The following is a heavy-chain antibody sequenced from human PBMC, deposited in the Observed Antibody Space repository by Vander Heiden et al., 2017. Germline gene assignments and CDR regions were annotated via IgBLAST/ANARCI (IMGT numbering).Heavy chain of an antibody. V-gene: IGHV3-15*01. Sequence: EVQLVESGGGLVKPGGSLRLSCAASGFTFSNAWMSWVRQAPGKGLEWVGRIKSKTDGGTTDYAAPVKGRFTISRDDSKNTLYLKMKSLKTEDTAVYYCTTERMVYAISAYWGQGTLVTVSS. CDR2: IKSKTDGGTT. J-gene: IGHJ4*02. CDR1: GFTFSNAW. D-gene: IGHD2-8*01. CDR3: TTERMVYAISAY.